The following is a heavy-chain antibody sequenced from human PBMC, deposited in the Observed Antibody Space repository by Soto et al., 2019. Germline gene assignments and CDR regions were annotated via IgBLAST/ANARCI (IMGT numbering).Heavy chain of an antibody. Sequence: SETLSLTCTVSGGSISSYYWSWIRQPPGKGLEWIGYIYYSGSTNYNPSLKSRVTISVDTAKNQFSLKLSSVTAADTAVYYCARDMRRIAARPGGLSNWFDPWGQGALVTVSS. J-gene: IGHJ5*02. CDR2: IYYSGST. CDR3: ARDMRRIAARPGGLSNWFDP. CDR1: GGSISSYY. D-gene: IGHD6-6*01. V-gene: IGHV4-59*01.